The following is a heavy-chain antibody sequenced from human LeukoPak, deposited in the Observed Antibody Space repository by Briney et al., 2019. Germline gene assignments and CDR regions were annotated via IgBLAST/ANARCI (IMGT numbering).Heavy chain of an antibody. CDR1: GDSVSSKSAA. D-gene: IGHD1-20*01. CDR2: TYYRSKWSS. V-gene: IGHV6-1*01. CDR3: AKDLNWFESYFDY. J-gene: IGHJ4*02. Sequence: PSQTLSLTCAISGDSVSSKSAAWNWIRQSPSRGLEWLGRTYYRSKWSSGYAASVKSRITINPDTSKNQFSLQLKSVTPEDTAVYYCAKDLNWFESYFDYWGQGTLVTVSS.